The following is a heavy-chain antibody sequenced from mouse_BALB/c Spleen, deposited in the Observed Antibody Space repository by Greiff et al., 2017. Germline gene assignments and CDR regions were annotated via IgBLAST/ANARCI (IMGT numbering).Heavy chain of an antibody. J-gene: IGHJ2*01. CDR3: TRDDYVSFDY. D-gene: IGHD2-4*01. CDR1: GYTFTSYY. Sequence: QVQLQQPGAELVKPGASVKLSCKASGYTFTSYYMYWVKQRPGQGLEWIGGINPSNGGTNFNEKFKSKATLTVDKSSSTAYMQLSSLTSEDSAVYYCTRDDYVSFDYWGQGTTLTVSS. V-gene: IGHV1S81*02. CDR2: INPSNGGT.